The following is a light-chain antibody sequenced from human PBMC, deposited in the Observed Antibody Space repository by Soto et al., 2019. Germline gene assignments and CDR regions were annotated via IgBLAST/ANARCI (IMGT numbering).Light chain of an antibody. CDR3: QQYNNWPLT. CDR1: QSVSSK. CDR2: GTS. J-gene: IGKJ4*01. V-gene: IGKV3-15*01. Sequence: EILLTQSPATLAVSAGERATLSCRASQSVSSKLAWYQHKPGQAPRLLIYGTSTRATGFPARFSGSGSGTECTLTISSLQSEDFALYYCQQYNNWPLTFGGGTKVDIK.